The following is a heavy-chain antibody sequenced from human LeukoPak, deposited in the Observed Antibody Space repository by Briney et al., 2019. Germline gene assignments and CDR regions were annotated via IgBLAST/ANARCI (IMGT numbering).Heavy chain of an antibody. V-gene: IGHV4-59*01. CDR1: GGSISSYY. CDR2: IYYSGST. J-gene: IGHJ6*02. Sequence: SETLSLTCTVPGGSISSYYWSWIRQPPGKGLEWIGYIYYSGSTNYNPSLKSRVTISADTSKNQFSLKLSSVTAADTAVYYCARDCRGYSYGCYYGMDVWGQGTTVTVSS. D-gene: IGHD5-18*01. CDR3: ARDCRGYSYGCYYGMDV.